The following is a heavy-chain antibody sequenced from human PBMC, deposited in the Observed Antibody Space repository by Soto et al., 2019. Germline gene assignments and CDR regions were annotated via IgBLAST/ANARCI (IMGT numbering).Heavy chain of an antibody. CDR1: GFTFSIYA. CDR3: AKDAPGSGWLSDY. Sequence: GSLRLSCAASGFTFSIYAMSWVRQVPGKGLEWVSTISGNGGTSYADFVRGRFTISRDNSKSTLYLQMNSLRVDDTAMYYCAKDAPGSGWLSDYWGQGTLVTVSS. CDR2: ISGNGGT. J-gene: IGHJ4*02. V-gene: IGHV3-23*01. D-gene: IGHD3-22*01.